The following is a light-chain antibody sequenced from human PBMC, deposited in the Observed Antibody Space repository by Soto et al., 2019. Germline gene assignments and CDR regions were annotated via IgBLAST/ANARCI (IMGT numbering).Light chain of an antibody. Sequence: QSVLTQSPSASASPGASVKLTCTLSSGHSDYAIAWHQQQPEKGPRYLMKVTSDGSHTKGDGIPDRFSGSSSGADRYLTISRLRSDDEADYYCQAWGPGGVFGGGTKLTVL. V-gene: IGLV4-69*01. J-gene: IGLJ3*02. CDR3: QAWGPGGV. CDR2: VTSDGSH. CDR1: SGHSDYA.